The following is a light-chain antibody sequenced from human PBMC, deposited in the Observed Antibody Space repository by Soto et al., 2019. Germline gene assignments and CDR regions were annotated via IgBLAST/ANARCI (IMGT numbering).Light chain of an antibody. CDR1: QSVSFY. CDR2: DAS. J-gene: IGKJ2*01. V-gene: IGKV3-11*01. CDR3: QQRSNWQYT. Sequence: EIVLTQSPATLSSSPGERATLSCRASQSVSFYFAWYQQKPGQAPRLLIYDASYGAPGIPARFSGSGSGTDFTLTISSLQPEDFAVYYCQQRSNWQYTFGQGTKLDIK.